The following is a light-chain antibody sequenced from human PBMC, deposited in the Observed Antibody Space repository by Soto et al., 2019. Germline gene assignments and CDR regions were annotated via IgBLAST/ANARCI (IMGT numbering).Light chain of an antibody. J-gene: IGKJ5*01. CDR2: GAS. CDR3: QQHETLIT. Sequence: ESVLTQSPATLSLSPGERATLSCRASQSISNYLAWYQQKPGQAPRLLIYGASTRATEVQDRFSGSGSGTEFTLTIKRLEPEDFAVYYCQQHETLITFGQGTRLEIK. V-gene: IGKV3-11*01. CDR1: QSISNY.